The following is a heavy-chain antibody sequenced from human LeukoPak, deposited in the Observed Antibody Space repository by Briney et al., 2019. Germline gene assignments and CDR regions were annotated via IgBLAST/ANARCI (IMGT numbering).Heavy chain of an antibody. CDR3: ARHYGYSSYPYFDY. Sequence: SETLSLTCAVYGGSFSGYYWSWIRQPPGKGLEWIGEINHSGSTNYNPSLKSRVTISVDTSKNQFSLKLSSVTAADTAVYYCARHYGYSSYPYFDYWGQGTLVTVSS. CDR2: INHSGST. V-gene: IGHV4-34*01. J-gene: IGHJ4*02. D-gene: IGHD4-11*01. CDR1: GGSFSGYY.